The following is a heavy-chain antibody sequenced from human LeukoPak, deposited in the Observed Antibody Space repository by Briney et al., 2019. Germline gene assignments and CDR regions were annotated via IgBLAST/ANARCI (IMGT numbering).Heavy chain of an antibody. CDR2: ISVAGSKR. D-gene: IGHD2-2*01. V-gene: IGHV3-23*01. CDR1: GFTFNTFN. J-gene: IGHJ4*02. CDR3: AKDSLAYCTSSSCFDFDF. Sequence: GGSLRLSCAASGFTFNTFNMNWVRQAPGKGLEWVSGISVAGSKRHYADSVKGRFTISRDNSKNTLYLQMNSLRAEDTALYYCAKDSLAYCTSSSCFDFDFWGQGALVTVSS.